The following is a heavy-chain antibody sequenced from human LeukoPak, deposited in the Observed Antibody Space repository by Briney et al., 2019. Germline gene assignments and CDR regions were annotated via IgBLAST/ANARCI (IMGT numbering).Heavy chain of an antibody. J-gene: IGHJ6*03. Sequence: PSETLSLTCTVSGGSISSHYWSWIRQPPGKGLEWIGYIYYSGSTNYNPSLKSRVTISVDTSKNQFSLKLSSVTAADTAVYYCARIQTGGDCSSTSCYRARHYYYMDVWGKGTTVTVSS. CDR2: IYYSGST. CDR3: ARIQTGGDCSSTSCYRARHYYYMDV. CDR1: GGSISSHY. V-gene: IGHV4-59*11. D-gene: IGHD2-2*01.